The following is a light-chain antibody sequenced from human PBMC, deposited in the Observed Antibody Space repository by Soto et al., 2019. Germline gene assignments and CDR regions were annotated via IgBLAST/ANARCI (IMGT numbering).Light chain of an antibody. CDR1: SSDVGAYDA. CDR3: CSYVGSTTYV. CDR2: EVS. Sequence: QSALAQPASVSGSPGQSITISCTGTSSDVGAYDAVSWYQQHPGKAPQVIIYEVSQRPSGVSNRFSGSKSGNTASLTISGLQAEDEADYYCCSYVGSTTYVFGSGTKVTVL. J-gene: IGLJ1*01. V-gene: IGLV2-23*02.